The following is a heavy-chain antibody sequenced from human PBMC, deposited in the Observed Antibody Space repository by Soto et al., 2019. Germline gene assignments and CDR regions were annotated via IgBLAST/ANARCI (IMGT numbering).Heavy chain of an antibody. CDR3: AKEIETYYYGSGSYRDYYYYGMDV. CDR1: GFTFSSYG. J-gene: IGHJ6*02. D-gene: IGHD3-10*01. Sequence: GGSLRLSCAASGFTFSSYGMHWVRQAPGKGLEWVAVISYDGSNKYYADSVKGRFTISRDNSKNTLYLQMNSLRAEDTAVYYCAKEIETYYYGSGSYRDYYYYGMDVWGQGTTVTVS. CDR2: ISYDGSNK. V-gene: IGHV3-30*18.